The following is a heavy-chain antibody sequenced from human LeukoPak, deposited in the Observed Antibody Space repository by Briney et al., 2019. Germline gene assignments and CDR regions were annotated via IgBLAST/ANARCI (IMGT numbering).Heavy chain of an antibody. V-gene: IGHV1-8*01. D-gene: IGHD3-9*01. J-gene: IGHJ4*02. CDR3: ARELTLNYDILTGYYYFDY. CDR1: GYTFTSYD. Sequence: GASVKVSCKASGYTFTSYDINWVRQATGQGLEWMGWMNPNSGNTGYAQKLQGRVTMTTDTSTSTAYMELRSLRSDDTAVYYCARELTLNYDILTGYYYFDYWGQGTLVTVSS. CDR2: MNPNSGNT.